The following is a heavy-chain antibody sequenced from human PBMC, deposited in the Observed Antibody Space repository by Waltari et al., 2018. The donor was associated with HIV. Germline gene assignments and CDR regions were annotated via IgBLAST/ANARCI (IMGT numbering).Heavy chain of an antibody. CDR2: IDSDGRTT. CDR3: VRDLYEGWYFDL. J-gene: IGHJ2*01. V-gene: IGHV3-74*03. CDR1: GFTLSSSW. D-gene: IGHD3-3*01. Sequence: EVQLVESGGGLVQPGGSLRLSCAASGFTLSSSWMHWVRQAPGKGLVWVSHIDSDGRTTTYAASVEGRFTISRDSAKNTLYLQMNSLRAEDTAVYYCVRDLYEGWYFDLWGRGTLVTVSS.